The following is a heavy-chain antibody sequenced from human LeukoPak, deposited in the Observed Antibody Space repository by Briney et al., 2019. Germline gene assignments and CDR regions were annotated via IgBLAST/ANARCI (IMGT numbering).Heavy chain of an antibody. V-gene: IGHV4-39*01. CDR3: ARRLWFGELGVFDY. Sequence: SETLSLTCTVSGRSISSSSCDWGWIRQPPGKGLEWLGSMYYSGSTYYHPSLKRRVTISVDTSKNQFSLKLSSVTAADTAVYYCARRLWFGELGVFDYWGQGTLVTVSS. CDR1: GRSISSSSCD. CDR2: MYYSGST. J-gene: IGHJ4*02. D-gene: IGHD3-10*01.